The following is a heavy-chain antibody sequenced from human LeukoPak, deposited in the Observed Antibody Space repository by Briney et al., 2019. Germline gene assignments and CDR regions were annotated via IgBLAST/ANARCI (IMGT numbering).Heavy chain of an antibody. D-gene: IGHD3-10*01. J-gene: IGHJ4*02. CDR2: IIPIFGTA. CDR1: GGIFSGYA. Sequence: ASVKVSCKASGGIFSGYAISWVRQAPGQGLEWMGGIIPIFGTANYAQKFQGRVTITADESTSTAYMELSSLRSEDTAVYYCARAMVRGVRYFDYWGQGALVTVSS. V-gene: IGHV1-69*13. CDR3: ARAMVRGVRYFDY.